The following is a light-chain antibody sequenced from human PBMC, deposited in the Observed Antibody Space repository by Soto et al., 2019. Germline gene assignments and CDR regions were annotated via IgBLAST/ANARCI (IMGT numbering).Light chain of an antibody. J-gene: IGKJ1*01. CDR2: GAS. Sequence: EIVMTQSPATQSVSPGERATLSCRASQSVSSNLAWYQQKPGQAPRLLIYGASTRATGIPARFSGSGSGTEFTLTISSLQSEDFAVYYCQQYINWPRTFGQGTKV. CDR3: QQYINWPRT. V-gene: IGKV3-15*01. CDR1: QSVSSN.